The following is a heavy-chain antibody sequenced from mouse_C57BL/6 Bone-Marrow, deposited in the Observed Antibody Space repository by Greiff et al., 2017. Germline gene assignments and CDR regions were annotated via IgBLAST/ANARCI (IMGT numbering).Heavy chain of an antibody. J-gene: IGHJ3*01. V-gene: IGHV1-82*01. CDR3: ARWCYGGFFAY. D-gene: IGHD1-1*01. CDR1: GYAFSSSW. CDR2: IYPGDGDT. Sequence: QVQLKESGPELVKPGASVKISCKASGYAFSSSWMNWVKQRPGKGLEWIGRIYPGDGDTNYNGKFKGKATLTADKSSSTAYMQLSSLTSEDSAVYFCARWCYGGFFAYGGQGTLVTVSA.